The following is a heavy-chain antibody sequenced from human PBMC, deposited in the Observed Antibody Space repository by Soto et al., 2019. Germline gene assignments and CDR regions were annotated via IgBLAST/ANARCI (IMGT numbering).Heavy chain of an antibody. J-gene: IGHJ4*02. CDR1: GCTFSSYA. CDR3: ARDAPNYDSLTGPHYFDY. V-gene: IGHV1-69*13. CDR2: IIPIFGTA. D-gene: IGHD3-9*01. Sequence: SVKVSCKASGCTFSSYAISWVRQAPGQGLEWMGGIIPIFGTANYAQKFQGRVTITADESTSTAYMELSSLRSEDTAVYYCARDAPNYDSLTGPHYFDYWGQGTLVTVSS.